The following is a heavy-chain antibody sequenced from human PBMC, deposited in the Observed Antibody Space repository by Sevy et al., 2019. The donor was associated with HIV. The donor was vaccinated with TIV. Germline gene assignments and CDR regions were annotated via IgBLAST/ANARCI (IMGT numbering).Heavy chain of an antibody. CDR1: GFSLSSYA. Sequence: GGSLRLSCAASGFSLSSYAMHWVRQAPGKGLEWVAVISYDGSNKYYADSVKGRFTISRDNSKNTLYLQMNSLRAEDTAVYYCARGTKWEPPSAEYFQHWGQGTLVTVSS. D-gene: IGHD1-26*01. CDR3: ARGTKWEPPSAEYFQH. V-gene: IGHV3-30-3*01. J-gene: IGHJ1*01. CDR2: ISYDGSNK.